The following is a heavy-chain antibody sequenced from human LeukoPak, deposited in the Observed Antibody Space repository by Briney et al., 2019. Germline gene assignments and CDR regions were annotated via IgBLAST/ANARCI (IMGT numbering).Heavy chain of an antibody. CDR3: AGSGSYYKIGFFDY. D-gene: IGHD3-10*01. CDR1: GFTFSSYA. J-gene: IGHJ4*02. V-gene: IGHV3-23*01. Sequence: PGGSLRLSCAASGFTFSSYAMSWVRQAPGKGLEWVSAISGSGGSTYYADSVKGRFTISRDNSKNTLYLQMNSLRAEDTAVYYCAGSGSYYKIGFFDYWGQGTLVTVSS. CDR2: ISGSGGST.